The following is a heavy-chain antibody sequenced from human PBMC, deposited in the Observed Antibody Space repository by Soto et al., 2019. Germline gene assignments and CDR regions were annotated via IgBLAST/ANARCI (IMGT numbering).Heavy chain of an antibody. Sequence: PSETLSLTCTISGDSISYFYWSWIRQPPGKGLEWIGYIYYSGSTNYNPSLKSRVTISVDTSKNQFSLKLSSVTAADTAVYYCARGGYSYGYDYYGMDVWGQGTTVTVSS. CDR3: ARGGYSYGYDYYGMDV. J-gene: IGHJ6*02. V-gene: IGHV4-59*01. D-gene: IGHD5-18*01. CDR2: IYYSGST. CDR1: GDSISYFY.